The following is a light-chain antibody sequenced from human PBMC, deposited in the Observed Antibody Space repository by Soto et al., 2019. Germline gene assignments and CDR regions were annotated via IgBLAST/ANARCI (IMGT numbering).Light chain of an antibody. Sequence: EIVLTQSPGTLSLSPGERATLSCRASQSVRSSYLAWYQQRPGQAPRLLIYDASSRATGIPDRFSGSGSGTDFTLTISRLEPEDFGVYYCQQFDDWPTFGQGTKVDIK. CDR1: QSVRSSY. V-gene: IGKV3-20*01. CDR3: QQFDDWPT. CDR2: DAS. J-gene: IGKJ1*01.